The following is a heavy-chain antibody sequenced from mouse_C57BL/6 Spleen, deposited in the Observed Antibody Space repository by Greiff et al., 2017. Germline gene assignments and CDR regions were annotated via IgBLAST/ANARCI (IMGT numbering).Heavy chain of an antibody. V-gene: IGHV1-52*01. CDR2: IDPSDSET. CDR1: GYTFTSYW. Sequence: VQLQQPGAELVRPGSSVKLSCKASGYTFTSYWMHWVKQRPIQGLEWIGNIDPSDSETHYNQKFKDKATLTVDKSSSTAYMQLSSLTSEDSAVYYCARSMSNYGYYWGQGTTLTVSS. CDR3: ARSMSNYGYY. D-gene: IGHD2-5*01. J-gene: IGHJ2*01.